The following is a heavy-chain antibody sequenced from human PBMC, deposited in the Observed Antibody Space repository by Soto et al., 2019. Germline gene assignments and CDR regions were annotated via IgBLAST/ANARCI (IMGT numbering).Heavy chain of an antibody. D-gene: IGHD6-19*01. CDR3: ARDRGAVTGQYFNY. J-gene: IGHJ4*02. V-gene: IGHV3-11*05. Sequence: QVQLEESGGGLVKPGGSLRLSCAASGFTFSAVYMSWIRQAPNKGLEYISYISSSGTSANYADSVKGRFTISRDNAKNPLYLQMNRLRAEDTDVYYCARDRGAVTGQYFNYWGQGALVTVSS. CDR1: GFTFSAVY. CDR2: ISSSGTSA.